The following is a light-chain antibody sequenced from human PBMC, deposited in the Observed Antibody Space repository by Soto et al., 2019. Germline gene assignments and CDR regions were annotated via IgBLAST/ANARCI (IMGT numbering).Light chain of an antibody. J-gene: IGKJ2*02. Sequence: EIVLTQSPGTLSLSPGERATLSCRASQSVGSSYLAWYQQKAGQAPRLLIYGASSRATGIPDRFSGSGSGTDFTLTISRLEPEDFAVYYCQQFGRSPSTFGQGTKLGIK. V-gene: IGKV3-20*01. CDR3: QQFGRSPST. CDR2: GAS. CDR1: QSVGSSY.